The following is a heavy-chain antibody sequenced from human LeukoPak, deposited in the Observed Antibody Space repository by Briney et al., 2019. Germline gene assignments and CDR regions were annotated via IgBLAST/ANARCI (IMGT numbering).Heavy chain of an antibody. J-gene: IGHJ5*02. V-gene: IGHV4-34*01. Sequence: SETLSLTCAVYGGSFSGYYWSWIRQPPGKGLEWIGEINHSGSTNYNPSLKSRVTISVGTSKNQFSLKLSSVTAADTAVYYCVRGVLRYFEKYNWFDPWGQGTLVTVSS. CDR1: GGSFSGYY. CDR2: INHSGST. CDR3: VRGVLRYFEKYNWFDP. D-gene: IGHD3-9*01.